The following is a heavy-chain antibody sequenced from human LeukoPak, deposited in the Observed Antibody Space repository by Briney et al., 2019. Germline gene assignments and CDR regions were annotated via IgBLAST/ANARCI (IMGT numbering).Heavy chain of an antibody. CDR1: GGSFSGYY. CDR3: AAFYGDYPDY. CDR2: INHSGST. V-gene: IGHV4-34*01. D-gene: IGHD4-17*01. J-gene: IGHJ4*02. Sequence: SETLSLTCAVYGGSFSGYYWSWIRQPPGKGLEWIGEINHSGSTNYNPSLKSRVTISVDTSKNQFSLKLSSATAADTAVYYCAAFYGDYPDYWGQGTLVTVSS.